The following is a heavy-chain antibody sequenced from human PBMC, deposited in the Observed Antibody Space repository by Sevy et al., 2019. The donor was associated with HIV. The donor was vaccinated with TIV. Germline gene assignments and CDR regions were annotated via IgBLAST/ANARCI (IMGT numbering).Heavy chain of an antibody. J-gene: IGHJ3*02. CDR3: ARHRRDGYNTCAFDI. CDR1: GYSSNNYW. D-gene: IGHD5-18*01. CDR2: IYFGDSDT. V-gene: IGHV5-51*01. Sequence: GESLKIPCKGSGYSSNNYWIGWVRQMPGKGLEWMGIIYFGDSDTRYSPSFGGQVTMSADKSISNAYVQWSSLKASDTAMYYCARHRRDGYNTCAFDIWGQGTMVTVSS.